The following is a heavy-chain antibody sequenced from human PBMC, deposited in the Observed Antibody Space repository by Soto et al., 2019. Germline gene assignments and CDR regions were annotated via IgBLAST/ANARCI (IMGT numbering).Heavy chain of an antibody. CDR3: LRGKDKVDISFLHH. CDR2: IHYSGST. J-gene: IGHJ1*01. D-gene: IGHD6-6*01. CDR1: DDSMRSGGYY. V-gene: IGHV4-31*03. Sequence: QLRLQESRPGLVEPSQTLSLTCSVTDDSMRSGGYYWTWIRQLPGKGLQWVGSIHYSGSTLYTPSLKCRVSLSMQMSNYLFSLRLGSVTAADTAIYYCLRGKDKVDISFLHHWGQGTPVTVSS.